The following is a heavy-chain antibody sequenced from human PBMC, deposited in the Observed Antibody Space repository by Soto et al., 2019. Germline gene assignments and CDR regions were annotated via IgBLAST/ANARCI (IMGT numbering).Heavy chain of an antibody. CDR2: INAGNGNT. V-gene: IGHV1-3*01. CDR3: ARDRRYCSSTSCPGNWFDP. Sequence: ASVKVSCKASGYTFTSYAMHWVRQAPGQRLEWMGWINAGNGNTKYSQKFQGRVTITRDTSASTAYMELSSLRSEDTAVYYCARDRRYCSSTSCPGNWFDPWGQGTLVTVSS. CDR1: GYTFTSYA. D-gene: IGHD2-2*01. J-gene: IGHJ5*02.